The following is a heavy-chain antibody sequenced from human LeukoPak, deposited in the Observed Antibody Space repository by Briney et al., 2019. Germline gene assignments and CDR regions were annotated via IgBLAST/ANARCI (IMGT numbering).Heavy chain of an antibody. J-gene: IGHJ4*02. Sequence: GASVKVSCKASGYTFTSYAMHWVRQAPGQRLEWMGWINAGNGDTKYSQKFQGRVTITRDTSASTAYMELSSLRSEDTAVYYCARAMAYSSSWVYWGQGTLVTVSS. D-gene: IGHD6-13*01. CDR1: GYTFTSYA. CDR2: INAGNGDT. V-gene: IGHV1-3*01. CDR3: ARAMAYSSSWVY.